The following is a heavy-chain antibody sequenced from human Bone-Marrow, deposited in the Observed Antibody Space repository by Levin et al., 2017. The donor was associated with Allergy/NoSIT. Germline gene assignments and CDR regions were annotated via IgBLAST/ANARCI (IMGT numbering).Heavy chain of an antibody. CDR3: AKAPYYGGAFEY. Sequence: GGSLRLSCTASGFAFSNNAMHWVRQAPGKGLEWVAAISFDGNNKHYADSVKGRFTISRDNSKNTLFLQLDSLRSEETAVYYCAKAPYYGGAFEYWGQGTLVTVSS. V-gene: IGHV3-30*18. J-gene: IGHJ4*02. D-gene: IGHD3-10*01. CDR2: ISFDGNNK. CDR1: GFAFSNNA.